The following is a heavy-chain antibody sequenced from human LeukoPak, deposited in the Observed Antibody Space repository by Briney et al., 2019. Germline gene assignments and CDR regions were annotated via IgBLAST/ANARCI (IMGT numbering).Heavy chain of an antibody. V-gene: IGHV5-51*01. D-gene: IGHD3-3*01. J-gene: IGHJ5*01. Sequence: GESLKISCKGSGYSLTHYCIGWVRQMPGKGLEWMGLIYPGDSDTRYSPSFQGQVTISADKSISTAYLQWSSLKASDTAMYYCARRITIFGDGNWFDFWGQGTLVTVSS. CDR3: ARRITIFGDGNWFDF. CDR1: GYSLTHYC. CDR2: IYPGDSDT.